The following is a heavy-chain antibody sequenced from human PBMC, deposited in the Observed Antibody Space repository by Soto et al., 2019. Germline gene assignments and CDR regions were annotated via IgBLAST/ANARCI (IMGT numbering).Heavy chain of an antibody. CDR2: IYWDDDK. D-gene: IGHD3-22*01. Sequence: QITLKESGPTLVKPTQTLTLTCTFPGISLITSGVGVDWIRQPPGTTLEWLALIYWDDDKRYSPSLKSRLTITKETSKNQVVLTMTNMDPVDTATYYCAHLTYYSDSSAYYWYIDLWGRGTLVTVS. CDR3: AHLTYYSDSSAYYWYIDL. V-gene: IGHV2-5*02. CDR1: GISLITSGVG. J-gene: IGHJ2*01.